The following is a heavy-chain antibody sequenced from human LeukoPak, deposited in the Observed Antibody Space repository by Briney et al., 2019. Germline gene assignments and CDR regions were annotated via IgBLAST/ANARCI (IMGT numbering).Heavy chain of an antibody. CDR1: GGSFSGYY. CDR3: ARSKALWFGELSRRFDY. J-gene: IGHJ4*02. V-gene: IGHV4-34*01. Sequence: SETLSLTCAVYGGSFSGYYWSWIRQPPGKGLERIGEINHSGSTNYNPSLKSRVTISVDTSKNQFSLKLSSVTAADTAVYYCARSKALWFGELSRRFDYWGQGTLVTVSS. CDR2: INHSGST. D-gene: IGHD3-10*01.